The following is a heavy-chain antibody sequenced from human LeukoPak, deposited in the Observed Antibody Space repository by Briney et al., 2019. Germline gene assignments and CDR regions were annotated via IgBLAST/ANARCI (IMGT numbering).Heavy chain of an antibody. D-gene: IGHD2-2*03. Sequence: GASVKVSCKASGYTFTSYGISWVRQAPGQGLEWMGWISVYNGDTNYAQKLQGRVTMTTDTSTSTAYMELRSLRSDDTAVYYCATGYCSSTNCRIDYWGQGTLVSVSS. V-gene: IGHV1-18*01. J-gene: IGHJ4*02. CDR1: GYTFTSYG. CDR3: ATGYCSSTNCRIDY. CDR2: ISVYNGDT.